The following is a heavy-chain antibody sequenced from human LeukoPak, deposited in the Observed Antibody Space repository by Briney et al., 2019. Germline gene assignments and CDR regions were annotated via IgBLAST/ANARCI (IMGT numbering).Heavy chain of an antibody. Sequence: PGGSLRLSRAASGFTLSSYWMHWVRQVPGKGLVWVSRMNSDGRSRTYADSAKGRFTISRDNGKNTLYLQMNSLRAEDTAVYYCAREDLRTGYWFFDLWGRGTLVTVSS. V-gene: IGHV3-74*01. CDR2: MNSDGRSR. CDR3: AREDLRTGYWFFDL. CDR1: GFTLSSYW. D-gene: IGHD4-17*01. J-gene: IGHJ2*01.